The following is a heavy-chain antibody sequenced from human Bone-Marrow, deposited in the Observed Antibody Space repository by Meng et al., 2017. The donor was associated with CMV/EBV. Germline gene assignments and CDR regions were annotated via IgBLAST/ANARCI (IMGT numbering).Heavy chain of an antibody. J-gene: IGHJ5*02. V-gene: IGHV4-39*07. Sequence: SETLSLTCTVSGGSISSSNYYWGWIRQPPGKGLEWIASVFSSGSTYYEPSLNSRVTISVDTSRNQFSLKLRSVTDADTSVYYCVRDRCSAASCYLVHVGTWFDPWGQGKLVTVYS. CDR1: GGSISSSNYY. CDR3: VRDRCSAASCYLVHVGTWFDP. CDR2: VFSSGST. D-gene: IGHD2-2*01.